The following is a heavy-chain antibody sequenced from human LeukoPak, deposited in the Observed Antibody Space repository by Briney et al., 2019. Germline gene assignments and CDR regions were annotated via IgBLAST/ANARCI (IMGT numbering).Heavy chain of an antibody. CDR3: ARGHTVTWEFDY. Sequence: SETLSLTCTVSGGSISSGSYYWGWIRQPPGKGLEWIGSIYHSGSAYYNPSLKSRVTVSVDTSKNQFSLKLSSVTAADTAVYYCARGHTVTWEFDYWGQGTLVTVSS. CDR1: GGSISSGSYY. CDR2: IYHSGSA. V-gene: IGHV4-39*07. J-gene: IGHJ4*02. D-gene: IGHD4-17*01.